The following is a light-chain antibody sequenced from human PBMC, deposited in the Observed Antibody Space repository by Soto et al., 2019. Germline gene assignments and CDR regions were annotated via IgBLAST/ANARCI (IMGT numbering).Light chain of an antibody. CDR2: KAS. Sequence: DIQMTQSPSTLSASVGDRVTITCRASQSISSWLAWYQQKPGQAPKLLIYKASSLESGVPSRLSGSGCGTESTLTISSLQPDDVATFYCQHYNSYPWTVGQGTKVDIK. V-gene: IGKV1-5*03. J-gene: IGKJ1*01. CDR1: QSISSW. CDR3: QHYNSYPWT.